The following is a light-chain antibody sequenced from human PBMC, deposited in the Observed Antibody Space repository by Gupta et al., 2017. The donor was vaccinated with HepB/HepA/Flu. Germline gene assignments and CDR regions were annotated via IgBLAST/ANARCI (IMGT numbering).Light chain of an antibody. Sequence: EILMTQSPATLSVSPGERATLSCRASQSVSSSLAWYQQKPGQAPRLLIYGASTRATGIPTRFSGSGSGTEVTLTISSLQSEDFAVYYCQQDKDWPSTFGGGTKVEIK. V-gene: IGKV3-15*01. CDR2: GAS. CDR1: QSVSSS. J-gene: IGKJ4*01. CDR3: QQDKDWPST.